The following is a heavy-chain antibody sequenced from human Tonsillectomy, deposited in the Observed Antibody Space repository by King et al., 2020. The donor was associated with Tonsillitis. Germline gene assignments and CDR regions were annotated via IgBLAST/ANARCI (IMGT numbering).Heavy chain of an antibody. V-gene: IGHV3-7*01. CDR2: XXXDGSGK. CDR1: GFIFSSXW. D-gene: IGHD3-16*01. Sequence: VQLVESGGGLVQXGGSLRLSCAASGFIFSSXWMAWVRQXXGXXLXXVXXXXXDGSGKYXVDYVKGRXTXSSDNAKXXXYLXMNSXRDEDTXVYYCGXXXXXXXXXXXXXXXXXXXXXXXXXXXXXAPSXXXTSGGTAALGCLVKXYF. J-gene: IGHJ1*01. CDR3: GXXXXXXXXXXXXXXXXXXXXXXXXXXXXXAPSXXXTSGGTAALGCLVKXYF.